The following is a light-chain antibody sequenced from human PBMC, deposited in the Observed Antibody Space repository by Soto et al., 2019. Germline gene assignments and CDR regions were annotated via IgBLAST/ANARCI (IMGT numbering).Light chain of an antibody. CDR3: TSYASGSSHVV. CDR2: DVN. J-gene: IGLJ2*01. V-gene: IGLV2-14*01. CDR1: SSDIGGYDY. Sequence: QSALTQPASVSGSPGQSITLSCTGTSSDIGGYDYVSWYQRHPGKAPKLIIYDVNNRPSGVSHGFSGSKSVTTASLTISGRQAEDDADYYCTSYASGSSHVVFGGGTKLTVL.